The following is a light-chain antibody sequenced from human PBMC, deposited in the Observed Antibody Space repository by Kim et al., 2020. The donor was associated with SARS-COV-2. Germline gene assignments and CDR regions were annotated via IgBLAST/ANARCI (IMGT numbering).Light chain of an antibody. CDR3: LQHNTYPLT. Sequence: DIQMTQSPSSLSASVGDRVTITCRASQDIRNDLGWYQQNPGRAPKRLIYGASSLQSGVPSRFSGSGSGTEFTLTISSLQPEDFATYYCLQHNTYPLTFGQGTRVDIK. J-gene: IGKJ5*01. V-gene: IGKV1-17*01. CDR2: GAS. CDR1: QDIRND.